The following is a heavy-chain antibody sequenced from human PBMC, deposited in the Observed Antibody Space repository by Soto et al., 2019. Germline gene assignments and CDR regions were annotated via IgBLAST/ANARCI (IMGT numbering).Heavy chain of an antibody. V-gene: IGHV5-51*01. CDR3: ARHVGLVGATDYYYYGMDV. CDR2: IYPGDSET. CDR1: GYSFTIYW. J-gene: IGHJ6*02. D-gene: IGHD1-26*01. Sequence: PGESLKISCKGSGYSFTIYWIGWVRQMPGKGLEWMGIIYPGDSETRYSPSFQGLVTISADKSISAAYLQWSSLKASDTAMYYCARHVGLVGATDYYYYGMDVWGQGTTVTVSS.